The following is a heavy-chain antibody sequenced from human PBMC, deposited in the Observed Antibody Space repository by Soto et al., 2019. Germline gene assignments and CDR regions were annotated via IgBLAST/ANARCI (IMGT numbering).Heavy chain of an antibody. D-gene: IGHD5-12*01. J-gene: IGHJ4*02. CDR2: FDPEDGET. V-gene: IGHV1-24*01. CDR3: ATDPAKRGYSGYEGY. Sequence: ASVKVSCKVSGYTLTELSMHWVRQAPGKGLEWMGGFDPEDGETIYAQKFQGRVTMTEDTSTDTAYMELSSLRSEDTAVYYCATDPAKRGYSGYEGYWGQGTLVTVSS. CDR1: GYTLTELS.